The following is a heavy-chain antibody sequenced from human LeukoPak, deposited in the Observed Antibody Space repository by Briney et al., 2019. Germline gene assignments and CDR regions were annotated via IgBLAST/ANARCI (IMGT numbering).Heavy chain of an antibody. D-gene: IGHD6-19*01. V-gene: IGHV3-30*18. CDR3: AKDRGTSVWYLDY. Sequence: GGSLRLSCAASGFTFSSYCMHWVRQAPGKGLERAAVISNDGSNDYYADSVKGRFTISRDNSKNTLNLQMNSLRAEDTAVYYCAKDRGTSVWYLDYWGQGTLVTVSS. CDR1: GFTFSSYC. CDR2: ISNDGSND. J-gene: IGHJ4*02.